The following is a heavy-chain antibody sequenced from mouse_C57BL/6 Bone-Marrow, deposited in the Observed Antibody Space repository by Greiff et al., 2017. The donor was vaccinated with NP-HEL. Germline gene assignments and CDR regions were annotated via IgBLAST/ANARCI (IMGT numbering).Heavy chain of an antibody. D-gene: IGHD1-1*01. V-gene: IGHV7-3*01. J-gene: IGHJ1*03. CDR1: GFTFTDYY. CDR3: ARYMGYYGSSYRWYFDV. CDR2: IRNKANGYTT. Sequence: EVQLVESGGGLVQPGGSLSLSCAASGFTFTDYYMSWVRQPPGKALEWLGFIRNKANGYTTEYSASVKGRFTISRDNSQSILYLQMNALRAEDSATYYCARYMGYYGSSYRWYFDVWGTGTTVTVSS.